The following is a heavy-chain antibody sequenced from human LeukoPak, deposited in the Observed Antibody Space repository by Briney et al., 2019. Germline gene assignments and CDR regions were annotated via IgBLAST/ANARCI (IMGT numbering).Heavy chain of an antibody. D-gene: IGHD3-9*01. V-gene: IGHV3-23*01. CDR3: AKWGDFDVLTGYYVPDF. Sequence: ASLRLSCAASGLTFSNYAMSWVRQAPGKGLEWVSAITGSGGNTYYADSVKGRFTISRDNSKNTLYLQMNSLRDEDTAVYYCAKWGDFDVLTGYYVPDFWGQGTLVTVSS. J-gene: IGHJ4*02. CDR2: ITGSGGNT. CDR1: GLTFSNYA.